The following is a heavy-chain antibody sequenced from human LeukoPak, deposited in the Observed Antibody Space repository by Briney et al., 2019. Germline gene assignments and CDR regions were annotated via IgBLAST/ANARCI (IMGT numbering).Heavy chain of an antibody. CDR2: ISSNSANT. CDR3: AKDGTGCGGDCYSDY. D-gene: IGHD2-21*02. Sequence: PGGSLRLSCAASGFTFSSYGMHWVRQAPGKGLEWVSSISSNSANTYYADAVKGRFTISRDNSKNTLYLQMNSLRAEDTAVYYCAKDGTGCGGDCYSDYWGQGTLVTVSS. J-gene: IGHJ4*02. V-gene: IGHV3-23*01. CDR1: GFTFSSYG.